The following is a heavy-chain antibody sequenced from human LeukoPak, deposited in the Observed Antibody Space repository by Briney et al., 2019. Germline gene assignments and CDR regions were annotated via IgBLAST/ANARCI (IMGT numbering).Heavy chain of an antibody. V-gene: IGHV3-66*01. Sequence: GGSLRLSCAASGFTVSSNYMSWVRQAPGKGLEWVSVIYSGGSTYYADSVKGRFTISRDNSKNTLYLQMNSLRAEDTAVYYCARDTIPAANDAFDFWGQGTVVIVSS. CDR3: ARDTIPAANDAFDF. D-gene: IGHD2-2*01. CDR2: IYSGGST. J-gene: IGHJ3*01. CDR1: GFTVSSNY.